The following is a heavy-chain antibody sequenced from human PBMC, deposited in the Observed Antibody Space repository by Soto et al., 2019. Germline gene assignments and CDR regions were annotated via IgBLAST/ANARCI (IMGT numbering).Heavy chain of an antibody. CDR1: GYTFTSYA. D-gene: IGHD3-22*01. V-gene: IGHV1-3*01. J-gene: IGHJ6*03. Sequence: QVQLVQSGAEVKKPGASVKVSCKASGYTFTSYAMHWVRQAPGQRLEWMGWINAGNGNTKYSQKFQGRVTITRDTSASTAYMELSSLRSEDTAVYYCIVGWLLGHRPVFMDVWGKGTTVTVSS. CDR2: INAGNGNT. CDR3: IVGWLLGHRPVFMDV.